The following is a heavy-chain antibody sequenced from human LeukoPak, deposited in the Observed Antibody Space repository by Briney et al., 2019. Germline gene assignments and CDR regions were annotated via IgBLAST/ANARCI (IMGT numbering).Heavy chain of an antibody. CDR1: GYSISSGYY. CDR2: IYHSGST. Sequence: SETLSLTCTVSGYSISSGYYWGWIRQPPGKGLEWIGSIYHSGSTYYNPSLKSRVTISVDTSKNQFSLKLSSVTAADTAVYYCARDPRGIVGANHNWFDPWGQGTLVTVSS. V-gene: IGHV4-38-2*02. D-gene: IGHD1-26*01. CDR3: ARDPRGIVGANHNWFDP. J-gene: IGHJ5*02.